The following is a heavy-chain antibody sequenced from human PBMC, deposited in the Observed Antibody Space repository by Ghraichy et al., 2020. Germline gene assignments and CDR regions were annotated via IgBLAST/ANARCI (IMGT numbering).Heavy chain of an antibody. Sequence: LSLTCAVSGFSFSTYAMSWVRQAPGKGLEWVSAIGGGGSSKYYADSVKGRFTISRDDSKNTLYLQMNSLRAEDTAVYYCAKGWGYSGAFDYWGQGTLVTVSS. CDR1: GFSFSTYA. V-gene: IGHV3-23*01. CDR2: IGGGGSSK. CDR3: AKGWGYSGAFDY. J-gene: IGHJ4*02. D-gene: IGHD6-13*01.